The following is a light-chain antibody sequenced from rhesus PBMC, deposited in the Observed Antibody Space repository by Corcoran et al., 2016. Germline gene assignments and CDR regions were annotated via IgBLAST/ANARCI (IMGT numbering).Light chain of an antibody. Sequence: DIQMTQSPSSLSASVGDTVTITCRASQDIRRYLNWFQQKPEKAPRPLLYGATALQTGVPSRFSGSGSGTDFTLTSSSLQPEDLATYYCQQFKDYPLTFGGGTKVEIK. CDR2: GAT. CDR1: QDIRRY. CDR3: QQFKDYPLT. J-gene: IGKJ4*01. V-gene: IGKV1-28*02.